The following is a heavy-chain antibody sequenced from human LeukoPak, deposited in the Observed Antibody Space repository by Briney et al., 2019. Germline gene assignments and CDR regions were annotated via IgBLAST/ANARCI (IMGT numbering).Heavy chain of an antibody. CDR1: GFAFSSYA. J-gene: IGHJ4*02. CDR3: AKGGISQQQLDS. V-gene: IGHV3-23*01. CDR2: ISISGGVT. Sequence: GSLGISCAASGFAFSSYAMTWVRPAPGKGLEWVSVISISGGVTYYADSVKGRFTISRDNSKNTVYVQMNSLTAEDTALYYCAKGGISQQQLDSWGPGTLVTVSS. D-gene: IGHD6-13*01.